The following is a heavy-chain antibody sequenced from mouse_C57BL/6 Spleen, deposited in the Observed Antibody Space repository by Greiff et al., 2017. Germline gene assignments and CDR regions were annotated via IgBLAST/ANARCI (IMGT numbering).Heavy chain of an antibody. CDR3: ARSYDYDEVYFDY. Sequence: EVMLVESGPELVKPGASVKIPCKASGYTFTDYNMDWVKQSHGKSLEWIGDINPNNGGTIYNQKFKGKATLTVDKSSSTAYMELRSLTSEDTAVYYCARSYDYDEVYFDYWGQGTTLTVSS. V-gene: IGHV1-18*01. CDR2: INPNNGGT. J-gene: IGHJ2*01. CDR1: GYTFTDYN. D-gene: IGHD2-4*01.